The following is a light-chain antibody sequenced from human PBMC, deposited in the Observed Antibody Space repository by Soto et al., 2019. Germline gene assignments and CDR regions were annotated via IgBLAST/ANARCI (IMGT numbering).Light chain of an antibody. CDR2: DVT. Sequence: QSALTQPASVSGSPGQSITISCTGSSSDIGGYNYVSWYQQHPGKAPKLLIYDVTYRPLGISDRFSGSKSGNTASLTISGLQPDDEADYYCSSYGASSTLFGGGTQLTVL. J-gene: IGLJ2*01. V-gene: IGLV2-14*03. CDR3: SSYGASSTL. CDR1: SSDIGGYNY.